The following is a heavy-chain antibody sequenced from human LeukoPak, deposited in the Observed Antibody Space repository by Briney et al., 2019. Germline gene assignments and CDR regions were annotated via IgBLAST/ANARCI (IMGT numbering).Heavy chain of an antibody. V-gene: IGHV4-34*01. CDR1: GGSFSGYY. D-gene: IGHD3-3*01. Sequence: SETLSLTCAVYGGSFSGYYWSWIRQPPGRGLEWIGEINHSGSTNYNPSLKSRVTISVDTSKNQFSLKLRSVTAADTAVYYCARGGDYDFFQFWGQGTLVTVSS. CDR3: ARGGDYDFFQF. J-gene: IGHJ4*02. CDR2: INHSGST.